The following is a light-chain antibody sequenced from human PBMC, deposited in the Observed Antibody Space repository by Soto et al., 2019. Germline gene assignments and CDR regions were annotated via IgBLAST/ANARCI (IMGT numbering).Light chain of an antibody. CDR3: LQDYNYPWT. CDR1: QGIRND. V-gene: IGKV1-6*01. CDR2: AAS. J-gene: IGKJ1*01. Sequence: AIQMTQSPSSLSASVGDRVTITCRASQGIRNDLGWYQQKPGKAPNLLIYAASSLQSGVPSRFSGSGSDTDFTLTISSLQPEDFATYYCLQDYNYPWTFGQGTKVEIK.